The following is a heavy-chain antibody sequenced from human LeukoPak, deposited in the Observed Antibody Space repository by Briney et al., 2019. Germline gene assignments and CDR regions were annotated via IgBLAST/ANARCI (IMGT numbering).Heavy chain of an antibody. CDR2: ISAYNGNT. D-gene: IGHD3-3*01. CDR1: GYTFTSYG. Sequence: ASVKGSCKASGYTFTSYGISWVRQAPGQGLEWMGWISAYNGNTNYAQKLQGRVTMTTDTSTSTAYMELRSLRSDDTAVYYCAGGQLRFLEWLLFPSHGMDVWGRGTTVTVSS. CDR3: AGGQLRFLEWLLFPSHGMDV. J-gene: IGHJ6*02. V-gene: IGHV1-18*01.